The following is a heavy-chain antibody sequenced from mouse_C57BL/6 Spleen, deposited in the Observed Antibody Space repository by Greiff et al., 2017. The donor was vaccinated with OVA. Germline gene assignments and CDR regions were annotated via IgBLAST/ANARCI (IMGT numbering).Heavy chain of an antibody. Sequence: QVQLQQPGAELVKPGASVKVSCKASGYTFTSYWMHWVKQRPGQGLEWIGRIHPSDSDTNYNQKFKGKATLTVDKSSSTAYMKLSSLTSEDSAVYYCAIGATDWYFDVWGTGTTVTVSS. CDR2: IHPSDSDT. V-gene: IGHV1-74*01. D-gene: IGHD3-1*01. CDR1: GYTFTSYW. CDR3: AIGATDWYFDV. J-gene: IGHJ1*03.